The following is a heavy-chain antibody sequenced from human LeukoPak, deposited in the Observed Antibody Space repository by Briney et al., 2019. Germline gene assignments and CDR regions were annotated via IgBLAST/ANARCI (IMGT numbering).Heavy chain of an antibody. Sequence: GGSLRLSCAASGFTFSSYAMSWVRQAPGRGLEWVSGISGSGLSHTFYADSVKGRFTISRDSSQNTLYLQINSLRAEDTAVYYCALRGVGAAYYWGQGTLVTVSS. CDR2: ISGSGLSHT. V-gene: IGHV3-23*01. CDR3: ALRGVGAAYY. CDR1: GFTFSSYA. D-gene: IGHD1-26*01. J-gene: IGHJ4*02.